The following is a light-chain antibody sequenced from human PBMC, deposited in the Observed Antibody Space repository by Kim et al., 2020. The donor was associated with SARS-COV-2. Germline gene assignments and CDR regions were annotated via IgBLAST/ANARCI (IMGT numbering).Light chain of an antibody. V-gene: IGLV3-19*01. CDR3: NSRDSSGNLNWV. CDR2: GKN. J-gene: IGLJ3*02. Sequence: LGKTGRITWQGDSLRSYYASWYQQKPGQAPVLVIYGKNNRPSGIPDRFSGSSSGNTASLTITGAQAEDEADYYCNSRDSSGNLNWVFGGGTQLTVL. CDR1: SLRSYY.